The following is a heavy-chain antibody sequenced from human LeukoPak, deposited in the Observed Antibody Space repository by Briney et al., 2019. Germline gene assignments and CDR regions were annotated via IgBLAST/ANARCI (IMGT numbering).Heavy chain of an antibody. D-gene: IGHD3-22*01. J-gene: IGHJ4*02. Sequence: ASETLSLTCTVSGGSISSSSYYWGWIRQPPGKGLEWIGSIYYSGSTYYNPSLKSRVTISVDTSKNQFSLKLSSVTAADTAVYYCARDSSSGYPTSYYFDYWGQGTLVTVSS. V-gene: IGHV4-39*07. CDR2: IYYSGST. CDR3: ARDSSSGYPTSYYFDY. CDR1: GGSISSSSYY.